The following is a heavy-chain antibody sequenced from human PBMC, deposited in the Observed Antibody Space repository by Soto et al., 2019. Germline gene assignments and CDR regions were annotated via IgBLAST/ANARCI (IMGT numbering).Heavy chain of an antibody. CDR3: ATQTGFTNWFDP. D-gene: IGHD1-1*01. V-gene: IGHV4-31*03. Sequence: QVKLQESGPGLVKPSQTLSLTCTVSGGSISSGGYYWSWIRQHPGKGLEWIGYMSYSGSAYYNPSLKSRVTISVDTSKNQFSLKLSSVTAADTAVYYCATQTGFTNWFDPWGQGTLVTVSS. J-gene: IGHJ5*02. CDR1: GGSISSGGYY. CDR2: MSYSGSA.